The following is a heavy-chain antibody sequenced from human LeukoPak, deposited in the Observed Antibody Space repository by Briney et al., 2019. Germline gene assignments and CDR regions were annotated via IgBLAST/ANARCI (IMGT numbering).Heavy chain of an antibody. V-gene: IGHV3-7*04. D-gene: IGHD2-2*01. Sequence: GGSLRLSCAASGFTFSSYWMSWVRQAPGKGLEWVANIKQDGSEKYYVDSVKGRFTISRDNAKNSLYLQMNSLRAEDTAVYYCARDNRYCSSTSCFFDYWGQATLVPVSS. CDR2: IKQDGSEK. CDR1: GFTFSSYW. CDR3: ARDNRYCSSTSCFFDY. J-gene: IGHJ4*02.